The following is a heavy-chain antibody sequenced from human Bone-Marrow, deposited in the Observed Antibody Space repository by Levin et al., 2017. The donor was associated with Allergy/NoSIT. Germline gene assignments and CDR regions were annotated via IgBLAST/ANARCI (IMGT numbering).Heavy chain of an antibody. J-gene: IGHJ6*02. Sequence: GESLKISCKASGYSFTGYYIHWVRQAPGQGLEWMGWINPNSGDTHYAQKFQGRVTMTRDTSITTAYMELTSLTSDDTAVYYCARDGVEAAGTVYHYGMDVWGQGTTVTVSS. CDR3: ARDGVEAAGTVYHYGMDV. CDR2: INPNSGDT. V-gene: IGHV1-2*02. CDR1: GYSFTGYY. D-gene: IGHD6-13*01.